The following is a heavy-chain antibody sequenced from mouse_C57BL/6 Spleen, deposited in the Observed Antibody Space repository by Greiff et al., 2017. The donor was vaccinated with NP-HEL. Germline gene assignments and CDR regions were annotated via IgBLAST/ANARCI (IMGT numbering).Heavy chain of an antibody. CDR2: IWGDGST. Sequence: VMLVESGPGLVAPSQCLSISCTVSGFSLTSYGVSWVRQPPGKGLEWLGVIWGDGSTNYHSALISRLSISKDTSKSQAFLKLNRLQNDDTTTYYCTKDYYSNCEYAMDYWGQGTSVTVSS. D-gene: IGHD2-5*01. CDR3: TKDYYSNCEYAMDY. CDR1: GFSLTSYG. J-gene: IGHJ4*01. V-gene: IGHV2-3*01.